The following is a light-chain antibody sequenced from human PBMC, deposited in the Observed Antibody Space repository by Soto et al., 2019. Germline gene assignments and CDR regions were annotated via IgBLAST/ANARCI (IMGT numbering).Light chain of an antibody. J-gene: IGKJ1*01. CDR3: QHYNSYSEA. CDR2: KAS. Sequence: IQMTQCPSTLSGCVGDRVTITCRASQTISSWLAWYQQKPGKAPKLLIYKASTLKSGVPSRFSGSGSGTEFTLTISSLQPDDFATYYCQHYNSYSEAFGQGTKVDIK. V-gene: IGKV1-5*03. CDR1: QTISSW.